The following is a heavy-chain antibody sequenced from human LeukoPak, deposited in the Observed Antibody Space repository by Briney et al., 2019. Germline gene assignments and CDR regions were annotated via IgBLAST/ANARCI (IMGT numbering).Heavy chain of an antibody. CDR2: INPSGGST. D-gene: IGHD6-13*01. Sequence: ASVKVSCKASGYTFTSYYMHWVRQAPGQGLEWMGIINPSGGSTGYAQKFQGRVTMTRDTSTSTVYMELSSLRSEDTAVYYCARDSETSSSWPGAFDYWGQGTLVTVSS. V-gene: IGHV1-46*01. J-gene: IGHJ4*02. CDR3: ARDSETSSSWPGAFDY. CDR1: GYTFTSYY.